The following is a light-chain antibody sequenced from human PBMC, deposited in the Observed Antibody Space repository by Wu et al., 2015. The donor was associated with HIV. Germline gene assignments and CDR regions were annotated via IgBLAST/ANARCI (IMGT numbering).Light chain of an antibody. J-gene: IGKJ1*01. Sequence: DIQLTQSPSTLSASVGDRVTITCRASQSMSSWLAWYQQKPGKAPRLLIYKASSLQSGVPSRFSGSGSGTEFTLTISSLQPDDSATYYCQQYNSYLWTFGQGTKVEIK. CDR3: QQYNSYLWT. CDR1: QSMSSW. V-gene: IGKV1-5*03. CDR2: KAS.